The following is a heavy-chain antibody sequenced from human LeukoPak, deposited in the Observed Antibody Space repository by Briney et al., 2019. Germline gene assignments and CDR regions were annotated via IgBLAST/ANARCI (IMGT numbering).Heavy chain of an antibody. CDR1: GFTFSSYS. CDR3: ARKLLWFGELSGMDV. J-gene: IGHJ6*02. Sequence: GGSLRLSCAASGFTFSSYSMNWARQAPGKGLEWVSSISSSSSYIYYADSVKGRFTISRDNAKNSLYLQMNSLRAEDTAVYYCARKLLWFGELSGMDVWGQGTTVTVSS. CDR2: ISSSSSYI. V-gene: IGHV3-21*01. D-gene: IGHD3-10*01.